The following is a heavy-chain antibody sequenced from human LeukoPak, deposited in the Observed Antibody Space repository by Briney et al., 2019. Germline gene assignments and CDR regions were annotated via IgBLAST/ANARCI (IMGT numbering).Heavy chain of an antibody. CDR1: GGSISTYY. D-gene: IGHD6-19*01. V-gene: IGHV4-59*08. J-gene: IGHJ3*02. CDR3: ARQQWLEQDAFDI. CDR2: IYYSGRT. Sequence: SETLSLTCTVSGGSISTYYWSWIRQPPGKGLEWIGYIYYSGRTNYNPSLKSRVTISVDTSTNQFSLKLSSVTAADTAVYYCARQQWLEQDAFDIWGQGTMVTVSS.